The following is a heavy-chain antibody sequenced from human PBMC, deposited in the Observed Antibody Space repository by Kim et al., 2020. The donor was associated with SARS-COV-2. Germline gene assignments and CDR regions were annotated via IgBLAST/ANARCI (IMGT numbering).Heavy chain of an antibody. D-gene: IGHD1-26*01. Sequence: GGSLRLSCAASGFTFDDYALHWVRQSPGKGLEWVSGICRNGVTRGYAASAKRRSTISRDNTKNFLHLQMSGLRADDTALYYCAKGLMVGIAAQPFDYWGQGTLVTVSS. CDR1: GFTFDDYA. V-gene: IGHV3-9*01. CDR3: AKGLMVGIAAQPFDY. J-gene: IGHJ4*02. CDR2: ICRNGVTR.